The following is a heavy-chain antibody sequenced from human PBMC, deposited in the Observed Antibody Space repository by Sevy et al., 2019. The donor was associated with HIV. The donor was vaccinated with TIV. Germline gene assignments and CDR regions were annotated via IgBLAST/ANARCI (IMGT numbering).Heavy chain of an antibody. J-gene: IGHJ6*02. CDR1: GYNFNIYT. CDR2: ISPYDGDT. CDR3: TRDTWELLTGIAYYYSGMDV. D-gene: IGHD1-26*01. Sequence: ASVKVSCQSSGYNFNIYTIHWVRQARGQGLEWVGRISPYDGDTDYAHNFHGRVSLTMDTSTSTAYLGLTSLRSDDTAVYFCTRDTWELLTGIAYYYSGMDVWGQGTTVTV. V-gene: IGHV1-18*01.